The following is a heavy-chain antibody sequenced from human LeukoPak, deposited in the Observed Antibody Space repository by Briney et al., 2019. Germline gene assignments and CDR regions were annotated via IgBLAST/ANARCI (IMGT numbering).Heavy chain of an antibody. D-gene: IGHD6-19*01. J-gene: IGHJ4*02. V-gene: IGHV3-48*01. CDR2: INSRSTTL. CDR1: GFTFTYYH. CDR3: ARGTYSSGWLEFSGFDF. Sequence: PGGSLRLSCAASGFTFTYYHMHWVRQAPGKGLEWVSYINSRSTTLYYADSVKGRFTISRDNAMNSLYLEINSLRAEDTAVYYCARGTYSSGWLEFSGFDFWGQGILVTVSS.